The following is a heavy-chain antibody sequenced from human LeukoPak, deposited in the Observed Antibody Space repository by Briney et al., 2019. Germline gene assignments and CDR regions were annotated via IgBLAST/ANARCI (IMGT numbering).Heavy chain of an antibody. Sequence: ASVKVSCKASGYTFTSYYMYWVRQAPGQGLEWMGIINPSGGSTSYAQKFQGRVTMTRDTSTSTVYMELSSLRSEDTAVYYCAKGRTRSSSRTSFDYWGQGTLVTVSS. CDR3: AKGRTRSSSRTSFDY. CDR2: INPSGGST. CDR1: GYTFTSYY. V-gene: IGHV1-46*01. D-gene: IGHD6-13*01. J-gene: IGHJ4*02.